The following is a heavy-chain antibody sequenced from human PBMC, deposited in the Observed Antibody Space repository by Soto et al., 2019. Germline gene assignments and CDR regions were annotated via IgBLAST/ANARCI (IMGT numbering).Heavy chain of an antibody. Sequence: EVQLVESGGGLVKPGGSLRLSCVGSGFTFRSYTMNWVRQAPGKGLEWVSGIRGFSPYTFYADSVKGRFTIPRDNSKNTLYLQMSSLRAEDTAVYYCAKDRASSWEGPSWGQGTLVTVSS. V-gene: IGHV3-21*04. J-gene: IGHJ4*02. CDR2: IRGFSPYT. D-gene: IGHD6-13*01. CDR1: GFTFRSYT. CDR3: AKDRASSWEGPS.